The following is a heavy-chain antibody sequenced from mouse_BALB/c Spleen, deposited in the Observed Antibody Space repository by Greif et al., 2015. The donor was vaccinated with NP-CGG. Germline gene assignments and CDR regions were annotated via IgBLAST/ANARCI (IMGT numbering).Heavy chain of an antibody. CDR3: ARAYYRFYAMDY. J-gene: IGHJ4*01. CDR1: GFTFSDYY. CDR2: ISDGGSYT. V-gene: IGHV5-4*02. Sequence: EVQLVESGGGLVKPGGSLKLSCAASGFTFSDYYMYWVRQTPEKRLEWVATISDGGSYTYYPDSVKGRFTISRDNAKNNLYLQMSSLKSEDTAMYYCARAYYRFYAMDYWGQGTSVTVSS. D-gene: IGHD2-14*01.